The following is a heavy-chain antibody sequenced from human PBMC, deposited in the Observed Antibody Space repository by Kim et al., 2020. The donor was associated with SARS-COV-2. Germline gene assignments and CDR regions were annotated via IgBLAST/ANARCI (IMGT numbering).Heavy chain of an antibody. CDR2: IYPGDSEI. V-gene: IGHV5-51*01. CDR1: GYSFTAYW. J-gene: IGHJ6*02. Sequence: GESLKISCEGSGYSFTAYWITWVRQMPGKGLEWMGIIYPGDSEIRYSPSFEGQVTISADKSTAFLQWNSLKASDTAMYYCARLWRASKYGTIGGMDVWGQGTTVSVSS. CDR3: ARLWRASKYGTIGGMDV. D-gene: IGHD6-6*01.